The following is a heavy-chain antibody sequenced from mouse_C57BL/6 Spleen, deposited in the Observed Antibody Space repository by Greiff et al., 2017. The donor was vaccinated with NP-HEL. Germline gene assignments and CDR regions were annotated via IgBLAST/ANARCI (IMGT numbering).Heavy chain of an antibody. J-gene: IGHJ4*01. CDR2: IWSGGST. CDR1: GFSLTSYG. D-gene: IGHD4-1*01. Sequence: VQLQESGPGLVQPSQSLSITCTVSGFSLTSYGVHWVRQSPGKGLEWLGVIWSGGSTDYNAAFISRLSISKDNSKSQVFFKMNSLQADDTAIYYCARNAWGYAMDYWGQGTSVTVSS. V-gene: IGHV2-2*01. CDR3: ARNAWGYAMDY.